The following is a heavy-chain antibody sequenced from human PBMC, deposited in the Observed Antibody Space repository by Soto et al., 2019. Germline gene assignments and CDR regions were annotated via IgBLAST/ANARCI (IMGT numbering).Heavy chain of an antibody. CDR1: GYTFTSYG. V-gene: IGHV1-18*01. D-gene: IGHD3-3*01. Sequence: QVPLVQSGAEVKKPGASVKVSCKASGYTFTSYGISWVRQAPGQGLEWMGWISAYNGNTNYAQKLQGRVTMTTDTSTSTAYMELRSLRSDDTAVYYCARDPSGLVRITIFGDTRYGMDVWGQGTTVTVSS. CDR3: ARDPSGLVRITIFGDTRYGMDV. J-gene: IGHJ6*02. CDR2: ISAYNGNT.